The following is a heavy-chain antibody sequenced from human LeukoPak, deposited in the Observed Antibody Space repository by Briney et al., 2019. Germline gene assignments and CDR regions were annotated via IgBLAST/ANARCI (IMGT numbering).Heavy chain of an antibody. V-gene: IGHV1-18*01. J-gene: IGHJ4*02. CDR1: GYTFKTYS. D-gene: IGHD3-10*01. CDR3: AFRGVIPNYFDY. CDR2: ISAYNGVT. Sequence: ASVKVSCKASGYTFKTYSFTWVRQAPGQGLEWMGRISAYNGVTNYAQKFQGRLALTADTLTRTGYMELTSLRSDDTAVYYCAFRGVIPNYFDYWGQGSLATVSS.